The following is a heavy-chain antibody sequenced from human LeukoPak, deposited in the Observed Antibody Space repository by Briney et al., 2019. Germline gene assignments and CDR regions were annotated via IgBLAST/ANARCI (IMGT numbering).Heavy chain of an antibody. CDR2: VIHSGAT. V-gene: IGHV4-34*12. CDR1: GGSFRGYY. CDR3: ARGYDSGGYYAYFDY. Sequence: SETLSLTCTVYGGSFRGYYWTWIRQSPGKGLQWIGEVIHSGATNYNPSLTSRLIISVDTSRNQFSLKLSSVTAADTAVYYCARGYDSGGYYAYFDYWGQGALVTVS. D-gene: IGHD3-22*01. J-gene: IGHJ4*02.